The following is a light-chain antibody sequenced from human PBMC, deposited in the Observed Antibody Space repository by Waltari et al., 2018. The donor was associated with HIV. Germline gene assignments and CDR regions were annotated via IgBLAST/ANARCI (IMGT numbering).Light chain of an antibody. V-gene: IGLV3-19*01. CDR2: GKN. Sequence: SSELTQDPAVSVALGQTGRITCQGDSLRSDYASWYQQKPGQAPVLVIYGKNNRPSGIPDRFSGSSSGNTASLTITGAQAEDEADYYCNSRDSSGNHLGVVFGGGTKLTV. CDR1: SLRSDY. J-gene: IGLJ2*01. CDR3: NSRDSSGNHLGVV.